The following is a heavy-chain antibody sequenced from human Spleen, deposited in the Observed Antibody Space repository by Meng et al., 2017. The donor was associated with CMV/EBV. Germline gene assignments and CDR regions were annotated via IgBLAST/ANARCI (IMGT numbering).Heavy chain of an antibody. CDR1: GGTFSSYA. J-gene: IGHJ5*02. CDR2: IIPIFGTA. D-gene: IGHD6-13*01. V-gene: IGHV1-69*05. Sequence: SGGTFSSYAISWVRQAPGQGLEWMGGIIPIFGTANYAQKFQGRVTITTDESTSTAYMELSSLRSEDTAVYYCARGQDGPASWYGFEDWGQGTLVTSPQ. CDR3: ARGQDGPASWYGFED.